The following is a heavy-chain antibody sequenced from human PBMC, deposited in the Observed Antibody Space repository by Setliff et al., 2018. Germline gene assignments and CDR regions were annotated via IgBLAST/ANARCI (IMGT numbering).Heavy chain of an antibody. J-gene: IGHJ4*02. D-gene: IGHD6-13*01. Sequence: ASVKVSCKASGYTFTSYGISWVRQAPGQGLEWMGWISAYNGNTNYAQKLQGRVTMTTDTSTSTAYMELRSLRSDDTAVYYCAGDQKSFSAGTSFYYWGQGTLVTVSS. CDR3: AGDQKSFSAGTSFYY. CDR1: GYTFTSYG. V-gene: IGHV1-18*01. CDR2: ISAYNGNT.